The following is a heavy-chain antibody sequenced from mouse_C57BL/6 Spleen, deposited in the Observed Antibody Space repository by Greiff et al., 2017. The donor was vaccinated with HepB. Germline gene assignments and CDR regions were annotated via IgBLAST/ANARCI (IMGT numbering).Heavy chain of an antibody. Sequence: VQLQQSGAELARPGASVKLSCKASGYTFTSYGISWVKQRTGQGLEWIGEIYPRSGNTYYNEKFKGKATLTADKSSSTAYMELRSLTSEDSAVYFCASDYGSEAYWYFDVWGTGTTVTVSS. J-gene: IGHJ1*03. CDR3: ASDYGSEAYWYFDV. CDR2: IYPRSGNT. V-gene: IGHV1-81*01. D-gene: IGHD2-1*01. CDR1: GYTFTSYG.